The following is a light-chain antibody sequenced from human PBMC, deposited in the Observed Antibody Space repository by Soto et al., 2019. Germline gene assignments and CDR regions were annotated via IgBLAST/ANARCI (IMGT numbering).Light chain of an antibody. J-gene: IGLJ2*01. CDR3: SSYTSISTVL. Sequence: QSVLTQPASVSGSPGQSITISCSGTYNLVSWYQQHPGKAPKLMIFEVNKRPSGVSYRFSGSKSGNTASLSISGLQAEDEADYYCSSYTSISTVLFGGGTKLTVL. V-gene: IGLV2-14*02. CDR2: EVN. CDR1: YNL.